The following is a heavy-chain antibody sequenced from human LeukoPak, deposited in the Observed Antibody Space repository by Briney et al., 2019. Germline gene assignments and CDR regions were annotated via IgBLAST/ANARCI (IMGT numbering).Heavy chain of an antibody. V-gene: IGHV3-30*18. J-gene: IGHJ4*02. D-gene: IGHD3-10*01. CDR3: AKELNLLLWFGELQFDY. CDR2: ISYDGSNK. CDR1: GFTFSSYG. Sequence: GGSLRLSCAASGFTFSSYGMHWVRQAPGKGLEWVAVISYDGSNKYYADSVKGRFTISRDNSKNTLYLQMNSLRAEDTAVYYCAKELNLLLWFGELQFDYWGQGTLVTVSS.